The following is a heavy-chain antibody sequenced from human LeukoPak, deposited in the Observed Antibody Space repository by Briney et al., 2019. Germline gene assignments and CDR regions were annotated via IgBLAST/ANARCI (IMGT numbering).Heavy chain of an antibody. J-gene: IGHJ3*02. CDR2: IYHSGST. D-gene: IGHD3-22*01. CDR1: GGSISSSNW. CDR3: ARAGSGYYLFAAFDI. Sequence: PSGTLSLTCAVSGGSISSSNWWSWVRQPPGKGLEWIGEIYHSGSTNYNPSLKSRVTMSVDTSKNQFSLKLSSVTAADTAVYYCARAGSGYYLFAAFDIWGQGTMVTVSS. V-gene: IGHV4-4*02.